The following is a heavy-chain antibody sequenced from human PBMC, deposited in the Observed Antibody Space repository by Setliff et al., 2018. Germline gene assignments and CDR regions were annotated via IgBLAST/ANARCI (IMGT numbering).Heavy chain of an antibody. J-gene: IGHJ5*02. D-gene: IGHD2-15*01. Sequence: LPEPLSLTCTVSGGSVSNSGFFWGWLRQAPGKGLEWIGNIYDSGSSNYNASLKSRLIITRGTSKNQISLKLTSVTAAATAVYYCGRGFSRIEGWGNWFDPWGQGILVTVSS. CDR1: GGSVSNSGFF. CDR3: GRGFSRIEGWGNWFDP. V-gene: IGHV4-39*01. CDR2: IYDSGSS.